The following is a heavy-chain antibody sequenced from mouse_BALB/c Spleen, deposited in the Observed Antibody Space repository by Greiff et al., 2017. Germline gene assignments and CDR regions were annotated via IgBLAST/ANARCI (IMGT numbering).Heavy chain of an antibody. Sequence: KQSCKASGYTFTSYWMHWVKQRPGQGLEWIGEINPSNGRTNYNEKFKSKATLTVDKSSSTAYMQLSSLTSEDSAVYYCARRGDGYYWYFDVWGAGTTVTVSS. CDR1: GYTFTSYW. D-gene: IGHD2-3*01. CDR2: INPSNGRT. CDR3: ARRGDGYYWYFDV. J-gene: IGHJ1*01. V-gene: IGHV1S81*02.